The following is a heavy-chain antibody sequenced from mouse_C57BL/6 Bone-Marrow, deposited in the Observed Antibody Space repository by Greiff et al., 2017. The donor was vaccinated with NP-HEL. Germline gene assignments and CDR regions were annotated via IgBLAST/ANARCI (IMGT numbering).Heavy chain of an antibody. CDR2: ISNGGGST. V-gene: IGHV5-12*01. Sequence: EVKLVESGGGLVQPGGSLKLSCAASGFTFSDYYMYWVRQTPEKRLEWVAYISNGGGSTYYPDTVKGRFTISRDNAKNTLYLQMSRLKSEDTAMYYCARRIITTVAYYAMDYWGQGTSVTVSS. D-gene: IGHD1-1*01. CDR1: GFTFSDYY. CDR3: ARRIITTVAYYAMDY. J-gene: IGHJ4*01.